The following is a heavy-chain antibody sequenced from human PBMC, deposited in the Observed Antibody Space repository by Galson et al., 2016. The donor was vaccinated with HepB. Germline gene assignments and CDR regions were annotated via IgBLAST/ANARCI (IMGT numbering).Heavy chain of an antibody. J-gene: IGHJ4*02. CDR1: GFSFSSYW. D-gene: IGHD5-18*01. CDR3: ARRDIPMANDY. CDR2: INGDGSST. Sequence: SLRLSCAASGFSFSSYWMHWVRQAPGKGLVWVSRINGDGSSTSYADYVKGQFTISRDNAKNTLYLQMNSLRAEDTAVYFCARRDIPMANDYWGQGVLVPVSS. V-gene: IGHV3-74*01.